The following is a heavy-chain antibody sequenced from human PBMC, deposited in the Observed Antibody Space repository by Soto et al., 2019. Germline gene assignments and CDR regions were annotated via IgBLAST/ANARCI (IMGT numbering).Heavy chain of an antibody. CDR1: GFTFSSYA. V-gene: IGHV3-23*01. CDR2: ITMSGGNT. J-gene: IGHJ4*02. D-gene: IGHD4-4*01. Sequence: EVQLLESGGGLVQPGGSLRLSCAASGFTFSSYAMSWVRQAPGKGLEWVSSITMSGGNTYYADSVKGRFTISRDNSKITVYLLMNSLKVEDKAVYYCAMVGDYSYLDHWGQGTLVTVSS. CDR3: AMVGDYSYLDH.